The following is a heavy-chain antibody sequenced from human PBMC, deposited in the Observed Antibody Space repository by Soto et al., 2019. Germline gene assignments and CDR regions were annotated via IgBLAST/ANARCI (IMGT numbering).Heavy chain of an antibody. CDR3: ARVLAARLGWLDP. J-gene: IGHJ5*02. CDR2: ISGSGDST. Sequence: HPGGSLRLSCAASGFTFSSYAMSWVRQAPGKGLEWVSIISGSGDSTYYADSVKGRFTISRDNSKNTLYLQMNSLRAEDTAVYYCARVLAARLGWLDPWGQGTLVTVSS. CDR1: GFTFSSYA. V-gene: IGHV3-23*01. D-gene: IGHD6-6*01.